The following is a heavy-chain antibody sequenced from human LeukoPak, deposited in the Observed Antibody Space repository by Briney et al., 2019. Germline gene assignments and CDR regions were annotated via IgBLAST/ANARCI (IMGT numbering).Heavy chain of an antibody. CDR2: LDPEDGEM. J-gene: IGHJ4*02. D-gene: IGHD1-26*01. Sequence: ASVKVSCKVSGYTLTELSLHWVRQAPGKGLEWMGGLDPEDGEMIYSQKFQGRVTMTEDTFTDIAYMEMSSLRSEDTAVYYCATGRTKWDLLNYRGQGTLVTVSS. V-gene: IGHV1-24*01. CDR1: GYTLTELS. CDR3: ATGRTKWDLLNY.